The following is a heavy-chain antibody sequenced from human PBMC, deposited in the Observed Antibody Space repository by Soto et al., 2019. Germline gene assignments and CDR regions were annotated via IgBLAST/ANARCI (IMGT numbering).Heavy chain of an antibody. CDR2: INAGNGNT. D-gene: IGHD3-10*01. J-gene: IGHJ6*02. CDR1: GYTFTSYA. CDR3: TYGSGAHLYYYYGMDV. Sequence: EASVKVSCKASGYTFTSYAMHWVRQAPGQRLEWMGWINAGNGNTKYSQKFQGRVTITRDTSASTAYMELSSLRSEDTAVYYCTYGSGAHLYYYYGMDVWGQGTTVTVSS. V-gene: IGHV1-3*01.